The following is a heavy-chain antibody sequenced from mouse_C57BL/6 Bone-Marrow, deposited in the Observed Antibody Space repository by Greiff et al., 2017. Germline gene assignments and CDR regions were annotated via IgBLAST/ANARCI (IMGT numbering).Heavy chain of an antibody. V-gene: IGHV1-69*01. CDR2: IDPSDSYT. CDR3: AGGDDGYSYWYWDV. Sequence: QVQLQQPGAELVMPGASVKLSCKASGYTFTSYWMHWVKQRPGQGLEWIGEIDPSDSYTNYNQKFKGKSTLTVDKSSSTAYMQLSSLTSVDSAVYYCAGGDDGYSYWYWDVWGTGTTVTVSS. D-gene: IGHD2-3*01. CDR1: GYTFTSYW. J-gene: IGHJ1*03.